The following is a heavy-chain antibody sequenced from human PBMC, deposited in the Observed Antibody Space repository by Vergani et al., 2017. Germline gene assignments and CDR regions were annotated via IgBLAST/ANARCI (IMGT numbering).Heavy chain of an antibody. CDR2: IKQDGSEK. Sequence: EVQVAESGGGLVQPGGSLRLSCAASGFIFGIFWMSWVRQAPGRGLEWVANIKQDGSEKYYVDSVKGRFTISRDNAKKSLYLQMNSLRAEDTAVYYCARVNNWKNATTNWEYYYYGMDVWGQGTTVTVFS. V-gene: IGHV3-7*03. CDR3: ARVNNWKNATTNWEYYYYGMDV. J-gene: IGHJ6*02. D-gene: IGHD1-1*01. CDR1: GFIFGIFW.